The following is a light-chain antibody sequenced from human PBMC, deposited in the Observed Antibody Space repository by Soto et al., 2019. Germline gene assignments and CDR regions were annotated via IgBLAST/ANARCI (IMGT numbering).Light chain of an antibody. Sequence: QSALTQPPSASGSPGQSVTISCTGTSSDVGGYNYVSWYQQHPGKAPKLMIYEVSKRPSGVPDRFSGSKSGNTASLTVSGLQAEDEADYYCSSYAGINSYVFGTGTKVTV. CDR3: SSYAGINSYV. CDR1: SSDVGGYNY. J-gene: IGLJ1*01. CDR2: EVS. V-gene: IGLV2-8*01.